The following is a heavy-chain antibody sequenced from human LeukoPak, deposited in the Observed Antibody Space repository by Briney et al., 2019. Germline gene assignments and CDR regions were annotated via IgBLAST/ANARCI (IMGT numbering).Heavy chain of an antibody. CDR1: GFTFTSYG. J-gene: IGHJ4*02. V-gene: IGHV3-30*02. Sequence: GGSLRLSCAASGFTFTSYGMHWVRQAPGKGLEWVAFIRYDGSHKYYADSVKGRFTISRANSKNTLYLQMNSLRAEDTAVYYCAKVDVRGYMYGFDFWGQGTLVTVSS. CDR3: AKVDVRGYMYGFDF. CDR2: IRYDGSHK. D-gene: IGHD1-1*01.